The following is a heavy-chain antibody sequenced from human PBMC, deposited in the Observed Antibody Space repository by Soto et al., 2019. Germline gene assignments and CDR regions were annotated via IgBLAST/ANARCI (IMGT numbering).Heavy chain of an antibody. CDR2: IYPDDSDS. J-gene: IGHJ4*03. CDR3: VATYGDYLDY. Sequence: GESLKISCKGSGYKFTTYWIGWVRQMPGKGLEWMAIIYPDDSDSRYSPSFQGQVTISADKSISTAYLQWSSLKASDTAIYYCVATYGDYLDYWGQGTTVTVS. CDR1: GYKFTTYW. V-gene: IGHV5-51*01. D-gene: IGHD4-17*01.